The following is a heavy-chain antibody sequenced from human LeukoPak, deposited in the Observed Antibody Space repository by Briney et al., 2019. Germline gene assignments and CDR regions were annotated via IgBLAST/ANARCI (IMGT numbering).Heavy chain of an antibody. CDR1: GFTVNNYV. CDR2: INSDGSTT. D-gene: IGHD3-10*01. J-gene: IGHJ4*02. CDR3: AREDNYGSGYGY. V-gene: IGHV3-74*01. Sequence: GGSLRLSCTASGFTVNNYVMSWVRQAPGKGLVWVSRINSDGSTTSYAASVKGRFTISRDNAKTTLYLQMNSMRAEDTAVYYCAREDNYGSGYGYWGQGTLVTVSS.